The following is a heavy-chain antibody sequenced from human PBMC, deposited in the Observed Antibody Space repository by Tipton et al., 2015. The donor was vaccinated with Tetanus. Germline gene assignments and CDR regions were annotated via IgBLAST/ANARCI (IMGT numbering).Heavy chain of an antibody. CDR1: GFTFKHHG. V-gene: IGHV3-33*07. D-gene: IGHD3-22*01. J-gene: IGHJ4*02. CDR3: ARDRHSYESSGYYLFDN. CDR2: IWYDGSNE. Sequence: SLRLSCKGSGFTFKHHGMYWVRQAPGKGLERVALIWYDGSNEDYAHSVRGRFTISRDNSKNTLSLQMNSLRAEDTAVYYCARDRHSYESSGYYLFDNWGQGTLVTVSA.